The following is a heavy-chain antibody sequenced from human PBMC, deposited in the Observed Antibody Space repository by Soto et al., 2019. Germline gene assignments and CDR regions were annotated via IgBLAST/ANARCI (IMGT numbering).Heavy chain of an antibody. CDR2: IIPIFGTA. V-gene: IGHV1-69*13. J-gene: IGHJ3*02. CDR3: ARGHSSGWSDAFDI. Sequence: GASVKVSCKASGGTFSSYAISWVRQAPGQGLEWMGGIIPIFGTANYAQKFQGRVTITADESTSTAYMELSSLRSEDTAVYYCARGHSSGWSDAFDIWGQGTMVTVS. D-gene: IGHD6-19*01. CDR1: GGTFSSYA.